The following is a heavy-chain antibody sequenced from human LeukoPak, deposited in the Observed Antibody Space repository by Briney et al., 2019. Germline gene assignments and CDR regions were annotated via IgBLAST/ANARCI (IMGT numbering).Heavy chain of an antibody. V-gene: IGHV3-48*02. CDR3: SRRFDS. CDR1: GFTFSSYN. CDR2: ISSGSTTI. J-gene: IGHJ4*02. Sequence: PGGSLRLSCAASGFTFSSYNMNWVRQAPGKGLEWVSHISSGSTTIYYADSVKGRFTISRDNAKNPLFLQMNSLRDEDTAVYYCSRRFDSWGQGTLVTVSS.